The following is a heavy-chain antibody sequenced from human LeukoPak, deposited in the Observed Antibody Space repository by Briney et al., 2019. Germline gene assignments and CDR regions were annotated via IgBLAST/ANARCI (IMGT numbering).Heavy chain of an antibody. D-gene: IGHD3-22*01. V-gene: IGHV4-39*07. J-gene: IGHJ4*02. CDR3: AREILYDSTGYYL. CDR1: GASISTNSYY. Sequence: SETLSLTCTVSGASISTNSYYWGWIRQPPGKGLEWIGSIYYSGSTYYNPSLKSRVTIPIDTSKNQFSLRLRSVTAADTAVYYCAREILYDSTGYYLWGQGTVVTVSS. CDR2: IYYSGST.